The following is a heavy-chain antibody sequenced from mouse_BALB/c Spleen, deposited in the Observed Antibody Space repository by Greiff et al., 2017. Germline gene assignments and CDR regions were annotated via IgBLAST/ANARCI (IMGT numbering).Heavy chain of an antibody. Sequence: EVQLQQSGPELVKPGASVKISCKASGYSFTGYYMHWVKQSHVKSLEWIGRINPYNGATSYNQNFKDKASLTVDKSSSTAYMELHSLTSEDSAVYYCARGYYGSSAYYYAMDYWGQGTSVTVSS. CDR1: GYSFTGYY. V-gene: IGHV1-26*01. D-gene: IGHD1-1*01. CDR2: INPYNGAT. CDR3: ARGYYGSSAYYYAMDY. J-gene: IGHJ4*01.